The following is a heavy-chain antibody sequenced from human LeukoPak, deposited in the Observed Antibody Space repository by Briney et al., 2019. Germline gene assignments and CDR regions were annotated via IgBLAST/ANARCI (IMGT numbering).Heavy chain of an antibody. CDR2: IKQDGSAK. Sequence: GGSLRLSCVASGFTFSKYWMTWVRQAPGKGLAWVANIKQDGSAKYYMDSVKGRFAISRDNAKNSLYLQMNSLRAEDTAVYYCARPYSGSYYDYWGQGTLVTVSS. D-gene: IGHD1-26*01. V-gene: IGHV3-7*01. CDR3: ARPYSGSYYDY. CDR1: GFTFSKYW. J-gene: IGHJ4*02.